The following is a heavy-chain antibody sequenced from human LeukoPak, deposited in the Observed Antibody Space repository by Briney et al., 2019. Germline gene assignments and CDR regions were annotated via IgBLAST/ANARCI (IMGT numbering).Heavy chain of an antibody. CDR2: MNPNSGNT. Sequence: GASVKVSCKASGYTFTSYDINWVRQATGQGLEWMGWMNPNSGNTGYAQKFQGRVTMTRNTSISTAYMELSSLRSEDTAVYYCARVPHGSSSEGFDYWGQGTLVTVSS. J-gene: IGHJ4*02. CDR1: GYTFTSYD. CDR3: ARVPHGSSSEGFDY. V-gene: IGHV1-8*01. D-gene: IGHD6-13*01.